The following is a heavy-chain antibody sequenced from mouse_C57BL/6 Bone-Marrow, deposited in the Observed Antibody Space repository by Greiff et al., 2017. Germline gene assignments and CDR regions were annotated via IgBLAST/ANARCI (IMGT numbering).Heavy chain of an antibody. CDR2: IYPRSGNT. CDR1: GYTFTSYG. D-gene: IGHD2-3*01. J-gene: IGHJ4*01. CDR3: ARDDGYPLYYYAMDY. V-gene: IGHV1-81*01. Sequence: QVQLKESGAELARPGASVKLSCKASGYTFTSYGISWVKQRTGQGLEWIGEIYPRSGNTYYNEKFKGKATLTADKSSSTAYMELRSLTSEDSAVYCCARDDGYPLYYYAMDYWGQGTSVTVSS.